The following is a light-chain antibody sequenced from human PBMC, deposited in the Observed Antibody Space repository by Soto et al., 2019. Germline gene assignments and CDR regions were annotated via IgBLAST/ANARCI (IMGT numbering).Light chain of an antibody. CDR2: WAS. Sequence: DIVMTQSPESLSVSLGERATINFGSGPSFLYSSNNKNYLAWYRQKPVQPPKLLIYWASTRESGVPDRFSGSGSGTDFTLTISSLQAEDVAVYYCQQYYSTPWTFGQGTKVDIK. V-gene: IGKV4-1*01. CDR1: PSFLYSSNNKNY. CDR3: QQYYSTPWT. J-gene: IGKJ1*01.